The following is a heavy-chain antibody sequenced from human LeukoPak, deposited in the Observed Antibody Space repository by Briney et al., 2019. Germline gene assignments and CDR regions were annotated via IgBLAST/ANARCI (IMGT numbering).Heavy chain of an antibody. CDR3: ARGLLYYYDSSGYYSD. Sequence: GGSLRLSCLASGFASGSHATHWVRQAPGGGLEWVSRLKYDGSGPSSADSVKGRFTISRDNAKNSLYLQMNSLRAEDTAVFYCARGLLYYYDSSGYYSDWGQGTLVTVSS. J-gene: IGHJ4*02. V-gene: IGHV3-74*01. CDR1: GFASGSHA. D-gene: IGHD3-22*01. CDR2: LKYDGSGP.